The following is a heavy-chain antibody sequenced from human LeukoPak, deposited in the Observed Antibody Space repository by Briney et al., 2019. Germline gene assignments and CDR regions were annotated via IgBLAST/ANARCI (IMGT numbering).Heavy chain of an antibody. V-gene: IGHV1-2*02. J-gene: IGHJ4*02. CDR1: GYTFIDYY. CDR2: INPNSGGT. Sequence: GASVKVSCKASGYTFIDYYMHWVRQAPGQGLEWMGWINPNSGGTNYAQKFQGRVTMTRDTSISTAYMELSRLRSDDTAVYYCASPGFRYYDSSGYTSLGYWGQGTLVTVSS. D-gene: IGHD3-22*01. CDR3: ASPGFRYYDSSGYTSLGY.